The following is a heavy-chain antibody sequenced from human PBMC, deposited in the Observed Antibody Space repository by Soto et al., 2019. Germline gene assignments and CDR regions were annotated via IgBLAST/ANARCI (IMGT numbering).Heavy chain of an antibody. D-gene: IGHD2-21*02. V-gene: IGHV1-46*01. CDR3: ARGGPVVVVTAALDY. Sequence: QVQLMQSGAEVKKPGASVKVSCKASGDTFTNYYIHWVRQAPGQGLEWMGTVNPSGGHTTYAQHFLGRVTRTRDTSTSTIYMELTSLTSDDTAVYYCARGGPVVVVTAALDYWGQGTLVTVSS. J-gene: IGHJ4*02. CDR2: VNPSGGHT. CDR1: GDTFTNYY.